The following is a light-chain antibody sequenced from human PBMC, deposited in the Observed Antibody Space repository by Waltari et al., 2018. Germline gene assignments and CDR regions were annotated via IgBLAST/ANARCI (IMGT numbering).Light chain of an antibody. V-gene: IGLV2-11*01. CDR2: DVS. CDR3: SKFEASYASL. J-gene: IGLJ2*01. CDR1: NSAVVGYNY. Sequence: QSALTQPRSVSGSPGQSVNISCTGTNSAVVGYNYVSWYQQHPGKAPKPMIYDVSERPSGVPDRFSGPKSGNSASLTISGLQSGDESDYNCSKFEASYASLFGGVTNLT.